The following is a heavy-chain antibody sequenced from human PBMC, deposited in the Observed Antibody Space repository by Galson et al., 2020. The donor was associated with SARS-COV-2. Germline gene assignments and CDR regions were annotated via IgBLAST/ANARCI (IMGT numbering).Heavy chain of an antibody. Sequence: KIGESLKISCAASGFTFSSYSMNWVRQAPGKGLEWVSSISSSSSYIYYADSVKGRFTISGDNAKNSLYLQMNSLRAEDTAVYYCARDRQSYGMDVWGQGTTVTGSS. CDR1: GFTFSSYS. CDR2: ISSSSSYI. D-gene: IGHD6-6*01. V-gene: IGHV3-21*01. J-gene: IGHJ6*02. CDR3: ARDRQSYGMDV.